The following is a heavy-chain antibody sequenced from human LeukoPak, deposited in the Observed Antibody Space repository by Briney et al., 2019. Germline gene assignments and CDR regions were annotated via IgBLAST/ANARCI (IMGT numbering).Heavy chain of an antibody. CDR1: GGSISSSSYY. V-gene: IGHV4-39*01. J-gene: IGHJ4*02. CDR2: IYYSGST. Sequence: PSETLSLTCTVSGGSISSSSYYWGWIRQPPGKGLEWIGSIYYSGSTYYNPSLKSRVTISVDTSKNQCSLKLSSVTAADTAVYYCARLIVAAAVDYWGQGTLVTVSS. CDR3: ARLIVAAAVDY. D-gene: IGHD6-13*01.